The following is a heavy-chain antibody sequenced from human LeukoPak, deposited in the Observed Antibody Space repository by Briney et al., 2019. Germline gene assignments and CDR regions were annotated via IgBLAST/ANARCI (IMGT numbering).Heavy chain of an antibody. D-gene: IGHD3-10*01. Sequence: PGGSLRLSCAASGFTFSDYYMSWIRQAPGKGLQWLAYSSTSGSITYYADSVKGRFTISRDNAKNSVYLQMNSLRAKDTAVYYCAREYRWFHYYMDVWGKGTTVTVSS. CDR3: AREYRWFHYYMDV. CDR1: GFTFSDYY. J-gene: IGHJ6*03. CDR2: SSTSGSIT. V-gene: IGHV3-11*04.